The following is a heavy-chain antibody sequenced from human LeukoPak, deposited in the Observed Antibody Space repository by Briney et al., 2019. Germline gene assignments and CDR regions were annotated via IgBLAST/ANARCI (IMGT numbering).Heavy chain of an antibody. CDR3: ARRRRDGYNWFADYDAFDI. J-gene: IGHJ3*02. CDR2: IYYSGST. D-gene: IGHD5-24*01. CDR1: GGAINSYY. V-gene: IGHV4-59*01. Sequence: PSETLSLTCTVSGGAINSYYWSWIRQPPGKGLEWIGYIYYSGSTNYNPSLKSRVTISVDTSKNQFSLKLSSVTAADTAVYYCARRRRDGYNWFADYDAFDIWDQGTMVTVSS.